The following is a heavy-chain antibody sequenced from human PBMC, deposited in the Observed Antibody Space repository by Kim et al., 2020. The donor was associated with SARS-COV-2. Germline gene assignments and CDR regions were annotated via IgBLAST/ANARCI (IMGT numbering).Heavy chain of an antibody. CDR1: GGSISSSSYY. Sequence: SETLSLTCTVSGGSISSSSYYWGWIRQPPGKGLEWIGSIYYSGSTYYNPSLKSRVTISVDTSKNQFSLKLSSVTAADTAVYYCARVVPAAMRGYYYYYGMDVWGQGTTVTVSS. CDR2: IYYSGST. J-gene: IGHJ6*02. V-gene: IGHV4-39*01. D-gene: IGHD2-2*01. CDR3: ARVVPAAMRGYYYYYGMDV.